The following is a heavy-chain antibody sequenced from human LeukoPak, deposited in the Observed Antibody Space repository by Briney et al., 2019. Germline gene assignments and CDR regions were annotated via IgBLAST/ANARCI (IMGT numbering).Heavy chain of an antibody. V-gene: IGHV3-23*01. CDR3: AKNYYDSSGYYSWYFDY. Sequence: GGSLRLSCAASRFTFRSYAMSWVRQAPGKGLEWVSAITASGGGTYYAASVKGCFTISRDNSKNTLYLQMNSLRAEDTAVYYCAKNYYDSSGYYSWYFDYWGQGTLVTVSS. D-gene: IGHD3-22*01. CDR1: RFTFRSYA. CDR2: ITASGGGT. J-gene: IGHJ4*02.